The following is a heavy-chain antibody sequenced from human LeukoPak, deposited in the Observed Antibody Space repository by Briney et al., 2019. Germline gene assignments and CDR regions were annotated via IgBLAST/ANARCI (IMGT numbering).Heavy chain of an antibody. CDR3: AKEEMATVMYYYYGMDV. D-gene: IGHD5-24*01. CDR1: GFIFSNYG. CDR2: ISYDGSSK. Sequence: GGSLRLSCAASGFIFSNYGMHWVRQAPGKGLEWVAVISYDGSSKYYADSVKGRFTISRDNSKNTLFLQMNTLRAEDTAIYCCAKEEMATVMYYYYGMDVWGQGTTVTVSS. V-gene: IGHV3-30*18. J-gene: IGHJ6*02.